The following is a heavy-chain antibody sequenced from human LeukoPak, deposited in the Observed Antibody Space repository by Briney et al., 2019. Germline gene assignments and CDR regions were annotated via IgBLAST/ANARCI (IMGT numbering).Heavy chain of an antibody. CDR1: GGSISSHY. Sequence: PPETLSLTRTVSGGSISSHYSSWVRPPAGKGREWGGRIYTRGSPNSNPTLRRRATISLDTSKNQSSQKMSSVTAADTALYYCATGWPWLIASPYYFDYWGQGTLVTVSS. V-gene: IGHV4-4*07. CDR2: IYTRGSP. J-gene: IGHJ4*02. CDR3: ATGWPWLIASPYYFDY. D-gene: IGHD3-16*01.